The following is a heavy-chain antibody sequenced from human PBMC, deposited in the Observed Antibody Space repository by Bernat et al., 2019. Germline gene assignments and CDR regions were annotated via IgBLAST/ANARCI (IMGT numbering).Heavy chain of an antibody. CDR2: IIPIFGTA. Sequence: QVQLVQSGAEVKKPGSSVKVSCKASVGTFSSYAISWVRQASGQGLVWMGGIIPIFGTANYAQKYQDRGAITADKFTSTAYIELSRLGWEGTAVYYCARGVYTRGHSFASWGRGALVTVSS. V-gene: IGHV1-69*06. CDR1: VGTFSSYA. CDR3: ARGVYTRGHSFAS. D-gene: IGHD2-8*01. J-gene: IGHJ4*01.